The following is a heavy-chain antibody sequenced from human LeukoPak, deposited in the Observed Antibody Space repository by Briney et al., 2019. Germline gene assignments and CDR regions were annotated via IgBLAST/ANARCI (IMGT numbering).Heavy chain of an antibody. CDR3: ARDWSDYYDSSGYYNWFDP. J-gene: IGHJ5*02. CDR1: GGSISSSSYY. V-gene: IGHV4-39*07. Sequence: PSETLSLTCTVSGGSISSSSYYWGWIRQPPGKGLEWIGSIYYSGSTYYNPSLKSRVTISVDTSKNQFSLKLSSVTAADTAVYYCARDWSDYYDSSGYYNWFDPWGQGTLVTVSS. D-gene: IGHD3-22*01. CDR2: IYYSGST.